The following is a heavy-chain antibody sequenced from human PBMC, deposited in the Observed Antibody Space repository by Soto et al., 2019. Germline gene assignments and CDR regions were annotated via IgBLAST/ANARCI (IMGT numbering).Heavy chain of an antibody. J-gene: IGHJ4*02. D-gene: IGHD2-2*01. CDR2: ISGSRGST. CDR3: AKDHAMAEGTFDY. V-gene: IGHV3-23*01. CDR1: GFTFSSYA. Sequence: EVQLLESGGGLVQPGGSLRLSCAASGFTFSSYAMSWVRQAPGKGLEWFSAISGSRGSTYYADSVRGRFTISRDNPKNTMYLQMNSLRAEDTAVYYCAKDHAMAEGTFDYWGQGTLVTVSS.